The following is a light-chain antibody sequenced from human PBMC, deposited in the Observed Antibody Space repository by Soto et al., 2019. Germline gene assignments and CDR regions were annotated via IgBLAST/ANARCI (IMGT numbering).Light chain of an antibody. J-gene: IGLJ1*01. Sequence: QSALTQPASVSGAPGQSITISCTGSSSDVGHSNHVSWYQQHPGKAPKLIIYGVTNRPSGISNRFSGSKSGSTASLTISGLQPEDEDDYYCNSYTISTTYVFGTGTKVTVL. CDR2: GVT. V-gene: IGLV2-14*03. CDR3: NSYTISTTYV. CDR1: SSDVGHSNH.